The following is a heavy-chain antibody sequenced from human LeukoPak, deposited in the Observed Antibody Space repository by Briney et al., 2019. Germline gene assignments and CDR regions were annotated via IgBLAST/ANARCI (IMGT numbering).Heavy chain of an antibody. Sequence: TGGSLRLSCAASGFIFRTYGIHWVRQAPGKGLQWVAFIGYDGTKKSYADSVKGRFTISRDNSKNTVDLQMNSLRVEDMARYYCVKDFSSPYPPVDFQHWGQGTLVTVSS. J-gene: IGHJ1*01. D-gene: IGHD1-14*01. CDR1: GFIFRTYG. V-gene: IGHV3-30*02. CDR3: VKDFSSPYPPVDFQH. CDR2: IGYDGTKK.